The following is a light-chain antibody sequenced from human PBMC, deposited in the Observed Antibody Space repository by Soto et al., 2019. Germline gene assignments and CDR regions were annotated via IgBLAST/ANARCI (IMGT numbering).Light chain of an antibody. J-gene: IGLJ2*01. Sequence: QSALTQPASVSGSPGQSITISCTGTSCDVGGYNYVSWYQQHPGKAPQLMIYDVSNRPSGLSNRFSGSTSGNTASLTISGLQAEDEADYYCSSYTSSSTVVFGGGTKVTVL. CDR1: SCDVGGYNY. CDR2: DVS. V-gene: IGLV2-14*01. CDR3: SSYTSSSTVV.